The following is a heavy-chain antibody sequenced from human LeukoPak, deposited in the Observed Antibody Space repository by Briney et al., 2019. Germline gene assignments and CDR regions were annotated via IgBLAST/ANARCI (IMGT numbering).Heavy chain of an antibody. J-gene: IGHJ3*02. V-gene: IGHV3-21*01. D-gene: IGHD6-19*01. Sequence: GGSLRLSCAASGFTFSSYSMNWVRQAPGKGLEWVSSISSSSSYIYYADSVKGRFTISRDNAKNSLYLQMNSLRAEDTAVYYCARGVPYTHSSGWYSAFDIWGQGTMVTVSS. CDR3: ARGVPYTHSSGWYSAFDI. CDR1: GFTFSSYS. CDR2: ISSSSSYI.